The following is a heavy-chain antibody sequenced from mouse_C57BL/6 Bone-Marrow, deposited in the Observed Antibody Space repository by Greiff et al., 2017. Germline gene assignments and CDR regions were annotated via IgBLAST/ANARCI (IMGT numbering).Heavy chain of an antibody. Sequence: VNVVESGAELVRPGASVTLSCKASGYTFTDYEMHWVKQTPVHGLEWIGAIDPETGGTAYHQKFKGKAILTADKSSSTAYMELRSLTSEDSAVYYCTREKVYYSNYHWYFDVWGTGTTVTVSS. CDR1: GYTFTDYE. CDR3: TREKVYYSNYHWYFDV. CDR2: IDPETGGT. V-gene: IGHV1-15*01. J-gene: IGHJ1*03. D-gene: IGHD2-5*01.